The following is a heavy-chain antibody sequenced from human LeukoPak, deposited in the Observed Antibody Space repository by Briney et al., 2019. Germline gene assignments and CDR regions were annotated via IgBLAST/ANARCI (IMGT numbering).Heavy chain of an antibody. V-gene: IGHV4-59*01. CDR1: GGSISSYY. CDR3: ARDDSGYDWNY. D-gene: IGHD5-12*01. CDR2: IYYSGST. J-gene: IGHJ4*02. Sequence: SETLSLTCTVSGGSISSYYWSWIRQPPGKGLEWIGYIYYSGSTNYNPSLKSRVTISVDTSKNQFSLKLSSVTAADTAVYYCARDDSGYDWNYWGQGTLVTVSS.